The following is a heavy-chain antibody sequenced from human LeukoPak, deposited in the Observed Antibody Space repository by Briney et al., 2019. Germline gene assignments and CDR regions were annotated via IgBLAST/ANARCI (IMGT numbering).Heavy chain of an antibody. V-gene: IGHV3-7*01. CDR2: IKQDGSEK. CDR3: AKEAGSHYDYYKFYGMDV. Sequence: PGGSLRLSCAASGFTFTSYWMSWVRQAPGKGLEWVANIKQDGSEKYYVDSVKGRFTISRDYSKKTLFLQMNSLRAEDTAVYYCAKEAGSHYDYYKFYGMDVWGQGTAVTVSS. CDR1: GFTFTSYW. D-gene: IGHD3-22*01. J-gene: IGHJ6*02.